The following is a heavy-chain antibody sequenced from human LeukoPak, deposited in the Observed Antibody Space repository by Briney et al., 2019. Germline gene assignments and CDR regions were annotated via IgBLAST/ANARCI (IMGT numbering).Heavy chain of an antibody. Sequence: GGSLRLSCAASGFTFSDYYMSWIRQAPGKGLEWVSAISGSGGSTYYADSVKGRFTISRDNSRNTLYLQMNSLRAEDTAVYYCANPELLWNYWGQGTLVTVSS. CDR2: ISGSGGST. J-gene: IGHJ4*02. V-gene: IGHV3-23*01. CDR1: GFTFSDYY. D-gene: IGHD2/OR15-2a*01. CDR3: ANPELLWNY.